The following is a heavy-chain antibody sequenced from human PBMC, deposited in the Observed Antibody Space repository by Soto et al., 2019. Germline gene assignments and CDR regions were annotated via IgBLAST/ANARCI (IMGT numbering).Heavy chain of an antibody. Sequence: QVQLQQWGAGLLKPSETLSLTCAVYGGSFNSYFWNWVRQPPGKGLEWIGYIYYSGSTYYNPSLKSRVTISVDTSKNQFSLKLSSVTAADTAVYYCARETESSGYSAFDIWGQGTMVTVSS. J-gene: IGHJ3*02. CDR3: ARETESSGYSAFDI. V-gene: IGHV4-34*01. CDR2: IYYSGST. D-gene: IGHD3-22*01. CDR1: GGSFNSYF.